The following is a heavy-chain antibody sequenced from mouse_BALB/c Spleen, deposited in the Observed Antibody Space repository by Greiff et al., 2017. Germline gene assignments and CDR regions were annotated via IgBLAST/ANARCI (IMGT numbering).Heavy chain of an antibody. CDR3: ARGGIASYWYFDV. Sequence: EVMLVESGGGLVKPGGSLKLSCAASGFTFSSYAMSWVRQTPEKRLEWVASISSGGSTYYPDSVKGRFTISRDNARNILYLQMSSLRSEDTAMYYCARGGIASYWYFDVWGAGTTVTVSS. CDR1: GFTFSSYA. CDR2: ISSGGST. J-gene: IGHJ1*01. V-gene: IGHV5-6-5*01. D-gene: IGHD3-3*01.